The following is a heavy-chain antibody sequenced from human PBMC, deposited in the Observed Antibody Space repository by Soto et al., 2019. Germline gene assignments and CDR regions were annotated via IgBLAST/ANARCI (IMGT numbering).Heavy chain of an antibody. Sequence: PGESLKISCTGSGYNFAGYWIAWVRQMPGKGLELMAIIYPSDSDTRYRPSFQGQVTISADKSISTAYLQWSSLRASDTAMYYCARGGVSTRTFDYWGQGTPVTVSS. J-gene: IGHJ4*02. D-gene: IGHD3-3*01. V-gene: IGHV5-51*01. CDR2: IYPSDSDT. CDR1: GYNFAGYW. CDR3: ARGGVSTRTFDY.